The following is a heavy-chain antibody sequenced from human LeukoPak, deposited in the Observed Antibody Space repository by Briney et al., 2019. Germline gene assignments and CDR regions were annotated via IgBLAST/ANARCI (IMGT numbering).Heavy chain of an antibody. CDR3: ATIWSGYTMAFDY. CDR2: IRYDGSNK. Sequence: QSGGSLRLSCAASGFTFSSYGMHWVRQAPGKGPEWVAFIRYDGSNKYYADSVKGRFTISRDNSKNTLYLQMNSLRAEDTAVYYCATIWSGYTMAFDYWGQGTLVTVSS. V-gene: IGHV3-30*02. J-gene: IGHJ4*02. D-gene: IGHD3-3*01. CDR1: GFTFSSYG.